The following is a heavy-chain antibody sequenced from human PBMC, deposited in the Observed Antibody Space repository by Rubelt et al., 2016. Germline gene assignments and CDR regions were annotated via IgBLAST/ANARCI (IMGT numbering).Heavy chain of an antibody. Sequence: QVQLQESAPGLVKPSQTLSLTCTVSGGSISSGGYYWTWIRQHPGKGLEWIGYIYYSGSTYYNPSLKSRVTISVDTSKNQFSLKVYSVTAADTAVYYCARMAGNYYGMDVWGQGTTVTVSS. CDR2: IYYSGST. D-gene: IGHD5-24*01. CDR3: ARMAGNYYGMDV. J-gene: IGHJ6*02. V-gene: IGHV4-31*03. CDR1: GGSISSGGYY.